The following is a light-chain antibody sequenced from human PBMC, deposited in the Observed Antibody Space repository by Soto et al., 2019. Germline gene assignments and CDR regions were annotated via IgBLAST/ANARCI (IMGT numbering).Light chain of an antibody. CDR3: SSQTASATVL. J-gene: IGLJ2*01. Sequence: QSALTQPASVSGSPGQSITISCTGTSSDVGGYNYVSWYQQHPGKAPKLMIYEVSNRPSGVSNRFSGSKSGNTASLTISGLQAEDEADYYCSSQTASATVLFGGGTKVTVL. CDR2: EVS. V-gene: IGLV2-14*01. CDR1: SSDVGGYNY.